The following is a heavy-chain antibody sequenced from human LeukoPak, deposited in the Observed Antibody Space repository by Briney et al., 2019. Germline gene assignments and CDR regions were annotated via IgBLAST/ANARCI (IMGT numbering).Heavy chain of an antibody. V-gene: IGHV5-51*01. Sequence: GESLKISCKASGHSFTNHWIGWVRQMPGIGLEWVGIINFGDSKTLYSPSFQGQVTISLDKSISTAYLQWSSLKASDTAMYYCARSKYGEDYFDYWGQGTLVTVSS. J-gene: IGHJ4*02. D-gene: IGHD3-10*01. CDR1: GHSFTNHW. CDR2: INFGDSKT. CDR3: ARSKYGEDYFDY.